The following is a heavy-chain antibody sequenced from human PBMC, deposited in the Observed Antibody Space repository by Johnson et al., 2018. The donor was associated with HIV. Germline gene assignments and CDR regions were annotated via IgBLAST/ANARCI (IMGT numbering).Heavy chain of an antibody. J-gene: IGHJ3*02. D-gene: IGHD6-6*01. Sequence: VQLLESGGGVVQPGRSLRLSCTASGFNFSTYGMHWVRQAPGKGLEWVAVIWYDGSNKYYADSVKGRFTISRDNSKNTLYLQMNSLRADDTAVYYCAKPLQLEEGAFDIWGQGTMVTVSS. CDR3: AKPLQLEEGAFDI. V-gene: IGHV3-33*06. CDR2: IWYDGSNK. CDR1: GFNFSTYG.